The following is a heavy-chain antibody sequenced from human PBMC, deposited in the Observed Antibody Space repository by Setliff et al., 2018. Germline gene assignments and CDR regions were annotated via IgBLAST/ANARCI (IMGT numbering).Heavy chain of an antibody. Sequence: EASVKVSCKASGGTFSSYAISWVRQAPGQGFEWMGGIIPVFGTADYAQKFQGRVTITADKSTSTAYMELSRLTSEDTAVYYCALEYSNSSPTVYYYMDVWGKGTTVTVSS. CDR2: IIPVFGTA. CDR3: ALEYSNSSPTVYYYMDV. D-gene: IGHD6-6*01. J-gene: IGHJ6*03. V-gene: IGHV1-69*06. CDR1: GGTFSSYA.